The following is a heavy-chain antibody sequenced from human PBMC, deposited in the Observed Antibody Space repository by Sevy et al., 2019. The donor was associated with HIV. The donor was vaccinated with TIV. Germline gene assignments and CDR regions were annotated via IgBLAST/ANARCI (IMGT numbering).Heavy chain of an antibody. D-gene: IGHD6-13*01. CDR3: ARERMSSSWDDYYYYGMDV. J-gene: IGHJ6*02. V-gene: IGHV1-69*13. Sequence: ASVKVSCKASGGTFSSYAISWVRQAPGQGLEWMGGIIPILGTANYAQKFQGRVTITADESTSTAYMELSSLRSEDTAVYYCARERMSSSWDDYYYYGMDVWGQGTTVTVSS. CDR2: IIPILGTA. CDR1: GGTFSSYA.